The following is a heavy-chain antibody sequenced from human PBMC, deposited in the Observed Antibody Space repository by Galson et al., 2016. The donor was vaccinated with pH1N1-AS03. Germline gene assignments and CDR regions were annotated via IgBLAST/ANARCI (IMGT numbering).Heavy chain of an antibody. D-gene: IGHD1-1*01. CDR2: TYWRSKWYN. CDR3: ARGRYSAFDI. Sequence: CAISGDSVSSSIDAWNWIRQSPSGGLERLGRTYWRSKWYNDYAVSVKSRITINPDTSKNQFSLQLNSVTPEDTAVYYCARGRYSAFDIWGQGTMVTVSS. V-gene: IGHV6-1*01. J-gene: IGHJ3*02. CDR1: GDSVSSSIDA.